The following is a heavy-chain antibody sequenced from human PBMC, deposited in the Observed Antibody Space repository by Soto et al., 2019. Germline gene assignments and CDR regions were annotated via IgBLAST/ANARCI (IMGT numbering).Heavy chain of an antibody. CDR1: GFTFSDYY. CDR3: ARDGDYDYVWGSYRFLTDY. V-gene: IGHV3-11*01. CDR2: ISSSGSTI. D-gene: IGHD3-16*02. J-gene: IGHJ4*02. Sequence: GGSLRLSCAASGFTFSDYYMSWIRQAPGKGLEWVSYISSSGSTIYYADSVKGRFTISRDNAKNSLYLQMNSLRAEDTAVYYCARDGDYDYVWGSYRFLTDYWGQGTLVTVSS.